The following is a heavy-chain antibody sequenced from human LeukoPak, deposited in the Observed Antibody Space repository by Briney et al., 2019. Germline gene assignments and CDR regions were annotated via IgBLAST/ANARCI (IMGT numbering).Heavy chain of an antibody. CDR2: IYYSGST. V-gene: IGHV4-39*01. J-gene: IGHJ6*02. D-gene: IGHD2-2*01. CDR1: GGSISSSSYY. Sequence: PSETLSLTCTVSGGSISSSSYYWGWIRQPPGKGLEWIGSIYYSGSTYYNPSLKSRVTISVDTSKNQFSLKLSSVTAADTAVYYCARQVVVPAAIGYYYYGMDVWGQGTTVTVSS. CDR3: ARQVVVPAAIGYYYYGMDV.